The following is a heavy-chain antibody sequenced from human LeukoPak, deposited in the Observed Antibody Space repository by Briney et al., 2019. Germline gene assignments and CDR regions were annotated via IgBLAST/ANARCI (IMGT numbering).Heavy chain of an antibody. CDR1: GFTVSKNY. CDR3: TRLVVVTAKEDYSDF. D-gene: IGHD2-21*02. V-gene: IGHV3-66*04. Sequence: GGSLRLSCAASGFTVSKNYMTWVRQAPGKGLEWVSVLYDDGSPYYAESVKGRFTISRDNSKNTLYLQMNSLGAEDTAVYYCTRLVVVTAKEDYSDFWGQGTLVTVSS. J-gene: IGHJ4*02. CDR2: LYDDGSP.